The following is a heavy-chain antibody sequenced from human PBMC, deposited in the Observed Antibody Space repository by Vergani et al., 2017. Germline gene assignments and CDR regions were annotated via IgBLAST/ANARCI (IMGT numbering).Heavy chain of an antibody. V-gene: IGHV7-4-1*02. CDR2: NNTNTGNP. Sequence: QVQLVQSGSELKKPGALVKVSCKASGYTLSWYSLYWVRQAPGQGLEWMGWNNTNTGNPAYAQGFRGRFVFSLDTSVNTAYLQINNLKSDDTAVYYCAKYTLEAVYFDYWGQGTLVTVSS. D-gene: IGHD2-2*02. CDR3: AKYTLEAVYFDY. J-gene: IGHJ4*02. CDR1: GYTLSWYS.